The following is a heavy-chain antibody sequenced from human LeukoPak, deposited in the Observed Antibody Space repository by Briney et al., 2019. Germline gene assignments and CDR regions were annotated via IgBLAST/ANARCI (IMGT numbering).Heavy chain of an antibody. V-gene: IGHV4-61*02. CDR3: AREAISGAFGGLCDY. CDR1: GGSISSGSYY. Sequence: SETLSLTCTVSGGSISSGSYYWSWIRQPAGKGLEWIGRIYTSGSTNYNPSLKSRVTISVDTSKNQFSLKLSSVTAADTAVYNCAREAISGAFGGLCDYWGQGTLVTLSS. J-gene: IGHJ4*02. D-gene: IGHD3-10*01. CDR2: IYTSGST.